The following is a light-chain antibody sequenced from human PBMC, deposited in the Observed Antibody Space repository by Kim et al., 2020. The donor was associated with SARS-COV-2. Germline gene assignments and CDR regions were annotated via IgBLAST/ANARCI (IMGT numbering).Light chain of an antibody. V-gene: IGKV1-27*01. CDR2: AAV. J-gene: IGKJ4*01. CDR1: QGINDH. CDR3: QGYDRPPLT. Sequence: DIQVTQSPSSLSASVGDRVTITCRASQGINDHLVWYQQRPGKVPQLLLYAAVTLQSGVPSRFSRAGFGTDFILPITSLQPGDVGTEYFQGYDRPPLTFGGRAKVEIQ.